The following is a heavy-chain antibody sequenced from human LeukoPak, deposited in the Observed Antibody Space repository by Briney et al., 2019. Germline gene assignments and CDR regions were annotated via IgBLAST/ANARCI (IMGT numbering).Heavy chain of an antibody. J-gene: IGHJ4*02. V-gene: IGHV3-11*01. CDR2: INHSGRTI. CDR3: ARADDNGDFFDF. CDR1: GFTFSSYL. Sequence: GGSLRLSCAASGFTFSSYLMSWVRQAPGKGLEWVSYINHSGRTIYYVDSVKGRFTISRDNTKNSLYLQMDSLRAEDTAVYYCARADDNGDFFDFWGQGALVTVSS. D-gene: IGHD4-17*01.